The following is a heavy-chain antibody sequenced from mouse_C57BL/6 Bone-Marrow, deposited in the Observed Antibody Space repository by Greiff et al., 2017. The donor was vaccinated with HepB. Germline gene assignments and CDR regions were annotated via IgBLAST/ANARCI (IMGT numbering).Heavy chain of an antibody. CDR3: ASEGLYGYDWAWFAY. J-gene: IGHJ3*01. V-gene: IGHV1-61*01. Sequence: QVQLQQPGAELVRPGSSVKLSCKASGYTFTSYWMDWVKQRPGQGLEWIGNIYPSDSETHYNQKFKDKATLTVDKSSSTAYMQLSSLTSEDSAVYYCASEGLYGYDWAWFAYWGQGTLVTVSA. CDR2: IYPSDSET. D-gene: IGHD2-2*01. CDR1: GYTFTSYW.